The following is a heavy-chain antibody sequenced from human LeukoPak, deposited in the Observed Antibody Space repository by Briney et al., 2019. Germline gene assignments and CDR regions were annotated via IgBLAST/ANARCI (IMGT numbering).Heavy chain of an antibody. CDR1: GYTFTSYD. V-gene: IGHV1-8*01. D-gene: IGHD3-10*01. CDR3: ARGVPYYYGSGSPYNWFDP. CDR2: MNPNSGNT. J-gene: IGHJ5*02. Sequence: ASVKVSCKASGYTFTSYDINWVRQAPGQGLEWMGWMNPNSGNTGYAQKFQGRVTMTRNTSISTAYMELNSLRSEDTAVYYCARGVPYYYGSGSPYNWFDPWGQGTLVTVSS.